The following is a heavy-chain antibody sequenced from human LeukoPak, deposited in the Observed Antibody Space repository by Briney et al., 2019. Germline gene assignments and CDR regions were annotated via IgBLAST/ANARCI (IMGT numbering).Heavy chain of an antibody. CDR2: ISWDGGST. D-gene: IGHD2-21*02. J-gene: IGHJ4*02. CDR1: GFTFDDYA. Sequence: GGSLRLSCAASGFTFDDYAMHWVRQAPGKGLEWVSLISWDGGSTYYADSVKGRFTISRDNSKNSLYLQMNSLRAEDTALYYCAKVPERCSGGDCYSFDYWGQGTLVTVSS. V-gene: IGHV3-43D*03. CDR3: AKVPERCSGGDCYSFDY.